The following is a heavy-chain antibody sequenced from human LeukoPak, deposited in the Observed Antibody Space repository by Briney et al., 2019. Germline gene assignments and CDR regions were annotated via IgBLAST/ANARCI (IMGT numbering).Heavy chain of an antibody. CDR2: IYYSGST. CDR3: ARGVPTLYYYGSGSYPMSAFDI. Sequence: SETLSLTCTVSGGSISSYYWSWIRQPPGKGLEWIGYIYYSGSTNYNPSLKSRVTISVDTSKNQFSLKLSSVTAADTAVYYCARGVPTLYYYGSGSYPMSAFDIWGQGTMVTASS. D-gene: IGHD3-10*01. CDR1: GGSISSYY. V-gene: IGHV4-59*01. J-gene: IGHJ3*02.